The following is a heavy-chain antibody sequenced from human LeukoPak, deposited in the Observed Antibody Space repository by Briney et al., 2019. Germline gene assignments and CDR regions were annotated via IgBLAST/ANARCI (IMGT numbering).Heavy chain of an antibody. Sequence: PGGSLRLSCAASGFTFSRYWMSWVRQAPGKGLEWVANIKQDGSEKYYVDSVKGRFTISRDNAKNSLYLQMNSLRAEDTAVYYCASRRVGYWGQGTLVTVSS. CDR2: IKQDGSEK. CDR1: GFTFSRYW. V-gene: IGHV3-7*01. D-gene: IGHD3-10*01. CDR3: ASRRVGY. J-gene: IGHJ4*02.